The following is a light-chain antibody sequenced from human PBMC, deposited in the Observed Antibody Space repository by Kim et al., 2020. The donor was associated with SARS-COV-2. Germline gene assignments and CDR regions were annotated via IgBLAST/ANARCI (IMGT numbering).Light chain of an antibody. Sequence: DVQVTQSPSSLSASVGDTVTITCQASQDINNYLNWYQQKPGKAPKLLIYDASNLQTGVPSRFSGSGSGTDFTFTISGLQPEDFATYYCQQYDDLPPYTFGQGTKLEIK. CDR3: QQYDDLPPYT. CDR2: DAS. J-gene: IGKJ2*01. CDR1: QDINNY. V-gene: IGKV1-33*01.